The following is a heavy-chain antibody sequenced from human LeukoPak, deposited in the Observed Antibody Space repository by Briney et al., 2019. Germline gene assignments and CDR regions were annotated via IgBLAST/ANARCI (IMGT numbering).Heavy chain of an antibody. CDR1: GSSFTSYW. D-gene: IGHD6-19*01. Sequence: GASLKISCKGSGSSFTSYWIGWVRQLPGKGLEWMGIIYPGDSDTRYSPSFQGQVTISADKSISTAYLQWSSLKASDTAMYYCARLPSRDSSGWYKYYFDYWGQGTLVTVSS. CDR2: IYPGDSDT. CDR3: ARLPSRDSSGWYKYYFDY. J-gene: IGHJ4*02. V-gene: IGHV5-51*01.